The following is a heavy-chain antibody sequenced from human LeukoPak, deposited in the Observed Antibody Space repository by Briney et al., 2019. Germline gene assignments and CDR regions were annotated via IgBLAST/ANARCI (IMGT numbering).Heavy chain of an antibody. CDR2: ISYSGNT. Sequence: SETLSLTCTVSGGSISSYYWSWIRQPPGKGLEWIGYISYSGNTNYNPSLKSRVTISVGTSKNQLSLKLSSVTAADTAVYYCARAAGYNWNYVPYYYYMDVWGKGTTVTVSS. V-gene: IGHV4-59*12. J-gene: IGHJ6*03. CDR1: GGSISSYY. D-gene: IGHD1-7*01. CDR3: ARAAGYNWNYVPYYYYMDV.